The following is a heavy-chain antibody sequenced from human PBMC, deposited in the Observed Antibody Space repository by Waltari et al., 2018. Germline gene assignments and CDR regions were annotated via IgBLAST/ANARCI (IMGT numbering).Heavy chain of an antibody. V-gene: IGHV4-38-2*01. CDR2: IYHSGST. CDR1: GYSISSGYY. CDR3: ARVLWFREGYYYYGMDV. D-gene: IGHD3-10*01. Sequence: QVQLQESGPGLVKPSETLSLTCAVSGYSISSGYYWGWIRQPPGKGLEWIGSIYHSGSTYYNPSLKSRVTISVDTSKNQFSLKLSSVTAADTAVYYCARVLWFREGYYYYGMDVWGQGTTVTVSS. J-gene: IGHJ6*02.